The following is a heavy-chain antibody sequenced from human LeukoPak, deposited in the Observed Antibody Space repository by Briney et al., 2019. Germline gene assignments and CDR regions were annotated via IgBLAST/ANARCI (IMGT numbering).Heavy chain of an antibody. CDR3: ARQDSSGWYLLGY. J-gene: IGHJ4*02. CDR1: VGSISSYY. V-gene: IGHV4-4*07. D-gene: IGHD6-19*01. CDR2: IYTSGST. Sequence: PSETLSLTCTVSVGSISSYYWSWIRQPAWKGLEWIGRIYTSGSTNYNPSLKSRVTMSVDTSKNQFSLKLSSVTAADTAVYYCARQDSSGWYLLGYWGQGTLVTVSS.